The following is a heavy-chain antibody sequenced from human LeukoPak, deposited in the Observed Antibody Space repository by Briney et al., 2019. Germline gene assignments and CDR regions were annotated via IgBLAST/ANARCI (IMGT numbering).Heavy chain of an antibody. V-gene: IGHV4-39*01. CDR3: ARQDDSYGYVFFDY. J-gene: IGHJ4*02. CDR1: GGSISSSSYY. Sequence: SETLSLTCTVSGGSISSSSYYWGWIRQPPGKGLGWIGSIYYSGSTYYNPSLKSRVTISVDTSKNQFSLKLSSVTAADTAVYYCARQDDSYGYVFFDYWGQGTLVTVSS. D-gene: IGHD5-18*01. CDR2: IYYSGST.